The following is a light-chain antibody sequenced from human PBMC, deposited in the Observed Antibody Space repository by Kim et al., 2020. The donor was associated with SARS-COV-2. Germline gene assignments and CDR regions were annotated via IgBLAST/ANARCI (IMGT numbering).Light chain of an antibody. Sequence: KPVTISAAARGGSRASNYVQWCQQRPGSAPTPGIYEADRRPSGVPDRFSGSIDSSSNSASLTISGLKTEDEADYYCQSYDSNNHAVFGGGTQLTVL. CDR2: EAD. J-gene: IGLJ2*01. V-gene: IGLV6-57*02. CDR1: GGSRASNY. CDR3: QSYDSNNHAV.